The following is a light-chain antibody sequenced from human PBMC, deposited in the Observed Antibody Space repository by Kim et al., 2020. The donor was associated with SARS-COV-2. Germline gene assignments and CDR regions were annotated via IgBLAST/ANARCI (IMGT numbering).Light chain of an antibody. V-gene: IGKV3-15*01. CDR3: QQYKYWLT. J-gene: IGKJ4*01. Sequence: SVYPGEIANLSGRASQTVSSNLAWYQEKPGQAPRLLIYGASTRSTDIQIRFSGSGSGTEFTLTISRLQSEDFAVYYCQQYKYWLTFGGGTKVDIK. CDR2: GAS. CDR1: QTVSSN.